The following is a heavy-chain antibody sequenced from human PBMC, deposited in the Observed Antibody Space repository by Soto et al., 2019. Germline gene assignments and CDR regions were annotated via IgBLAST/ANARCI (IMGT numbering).Heavy chain of an antibody. CDR2: ISYDGSNK. V-gene: IGHV3-30-3*01. CDR3: AREITMVRGVINARKVDYYYGMDV. CDR1: GFTFSSYA. D-gene: IGHD3-10*01. Sequence: QVQLVESGGGVVQPGRSLRLYCAASGFTFSSYAMHWVRQAPGKGLEWVAVISYDGSNKYYADSVKGRFTISRDNSKDTLYLQMNSLRAEDTAVYYGAREITMVRGVINARKVDYYYGMDVWGQGTTVTVSS. J-gene: IGHJ6*02.